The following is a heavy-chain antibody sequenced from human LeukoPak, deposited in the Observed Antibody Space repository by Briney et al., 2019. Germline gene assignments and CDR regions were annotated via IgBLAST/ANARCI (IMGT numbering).Heavy chain of an antibody. V-gene: IGHV3-48*04. D-gene: IGHD1-26*01. J-gene: IGHJ4*02. CDR3: ARGHLSGSYSMIFDY. CDR2: ISSSSSTI. Sequence: GGSLRLSCAASGFTFSSYSMNWVRQAPGKGLEWVSYISSSSSTIYYADSVKGRFTISRDNAKNSLYLQMNSLRAEDTAVYYCARGHLSGSYSMIFDYWGQGTLVTVSS. CDR1: GFTFSSYS.